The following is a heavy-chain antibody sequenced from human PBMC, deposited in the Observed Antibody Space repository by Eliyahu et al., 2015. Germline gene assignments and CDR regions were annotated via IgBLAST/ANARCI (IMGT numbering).Heavy chain of an antibody. CDR3: ARAPSYYGSGRLSKNWFDP. Sequence: QVQLQESGPGLVKPSQTLSLTCTVPGDSIGNXGYYYSWIRQHPGKGLAWIGYIYYSEATYYNPSLKSRLTISVDTSKNQFSLKLTSVTAADTAVYYCARAPSYYGSGRLSKNWFDPWGQGTLVTVSS. J-gene: IGHJ5*02. CDR2: IYYSEAT. V-gene: IGHV4-31*03. D-gene: IGHD3-10*01. CDR1: GDSIGNXGYY.